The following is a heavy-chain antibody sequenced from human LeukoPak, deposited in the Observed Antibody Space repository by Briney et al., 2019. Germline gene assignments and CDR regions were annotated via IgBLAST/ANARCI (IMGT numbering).Heavy chain of an antibody. CDR2: IYHSGST. D-gene: IGHD2-2*01. V-gene: IGHV4-38-2*01. CDR1: GYTISSGYY. CDR3: ARHRCGSTSCYIWFDP. J-gene: IGHJ5*02. Sequence: PSETLSLTCAVSGYTISSGYYWGWIRPPPGKGAEWIGSIYHSGSTYYNPSLKSRVTISVDTSKNQFSLKLSSVTAADTAVYYCARHRCGSTSCYIWFDPWGQGTLVTVSS.